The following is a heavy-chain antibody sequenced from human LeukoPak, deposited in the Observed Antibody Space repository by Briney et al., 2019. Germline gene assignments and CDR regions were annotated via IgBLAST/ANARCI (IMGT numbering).Heavy chain of an antibody. CDR2: ISGSDYTT. Sequence: GGSLRLSCAASGFTHSSYALGWLRPPPGKGLDWVSSISGSDYTTYYADSVKGRFTISRDNSKNTLYLRMNSLRAEDSAVYCCAKHQVVGPYCFDYWGQGTLVTVSS. D-gene: IGHD6-19*01. CDR1: GFTHSSYA. CDR3: AKHQVVGPYCFDY. J-gene: IGHJ4*02. V-gene: IGHV3-23*01.